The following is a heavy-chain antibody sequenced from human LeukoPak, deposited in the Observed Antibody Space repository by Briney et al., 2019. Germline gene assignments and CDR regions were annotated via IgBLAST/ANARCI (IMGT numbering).Heavy chain of an antibody. Sequence: ASVKVSCKASGYTFTGYYMHWVRQAPGQGLEWMGGINPNSGGTNYAQKFQGRVTMTRDTSISTAYMELSRLRSDDTAVYYCARALRPSFSATSGSYYGYWGQGTLVTVSS. V-gene: IGHV1-2*02. CDR2: INPNSGGT. CDR3: ARALRPSFSATSGSYYGY. D-gene: IGHD1-26*01. CDR1: GYTFTGYY. J-gene: IGHJ4*02.